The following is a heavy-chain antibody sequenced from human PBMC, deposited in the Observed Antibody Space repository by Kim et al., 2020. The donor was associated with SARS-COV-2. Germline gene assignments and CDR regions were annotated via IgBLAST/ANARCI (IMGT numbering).Heavy chain of an antibody. CDR3: ARVIDN. J-gene: IGHJ4*02. CDR2: ISSDSSTT. V-gene: IGHV3-48*02. CDR1: GVTFRGYS. Sequence: GLSLRLSCTASGVTFRGYSINWVRQAPGKGLEWISYISSDSSTTYYADSIRGRFTISRDNAKNTLYLQMNSLRDEDTAVYYCARVIDNWGQGTLVTVS.